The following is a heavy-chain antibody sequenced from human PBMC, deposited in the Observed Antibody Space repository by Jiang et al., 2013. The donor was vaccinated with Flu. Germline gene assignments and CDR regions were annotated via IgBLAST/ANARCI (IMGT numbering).Heavy chain of an antibody. CDR2: IYSDGRT. Sequence: RLSCAASGFTVTDNSMNWVRQAPGKGLEWVSLIYSDGRTYFADSLKDRFTISRDNSKNTLYLQMNSLRAEDTAVYYCAREIGGGDCYWGQGTLVTVSS. CDR1: GFTVTDNS. V-gene: IGHV3-66*01. D-gene: IGHD2-21*02. CDR3: AREIGGGDCY. J-gene: IGHJ4*02.